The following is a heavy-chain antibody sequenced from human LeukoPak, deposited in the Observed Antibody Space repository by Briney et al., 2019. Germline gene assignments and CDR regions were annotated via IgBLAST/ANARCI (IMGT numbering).Heavy chain of an antibody. CDR1: GFTFSSYA. Sequence: PGGSLRLSCAASGFTFSSYAMSWVRQAPGKGLGWVSTITASGGTYYADSLKGRFTISRDISKSTLFLQMNSLRAEDTAVYYCAKDLAVTTVGYFQNWGQGTLVTVSS. J-gene: IGHJ1*01. V-gene: IGHV3-23*01. CDR2: ITASGGT. D-gene: IGHD4-17*01. CDR3: AKDLAVTTVGYFQN.